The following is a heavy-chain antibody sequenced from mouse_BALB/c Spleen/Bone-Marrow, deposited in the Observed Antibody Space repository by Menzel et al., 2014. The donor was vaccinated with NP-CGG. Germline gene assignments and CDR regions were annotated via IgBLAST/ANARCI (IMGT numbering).Heavy chain of an antibody. J-gene: IGHJ4*01. CDR2: IWAGGST. Sequence: VQLQQSGPGLVAPSQSLSITCTVSGFSLTSYGVHWVRQPPGKGLERLGVIWAGGSTNYNSAFMSRQSISKDNSKSQVFLKMNSLQTDDTAMYYCARVDYDDYYAMDYWGQGTSVTVSS. CDR1: GFSLTSYG. D-gene: IGHD2-4*01. V-gene: IGHV2-9*02. CDR3: ARVDYDDYYAMDY.